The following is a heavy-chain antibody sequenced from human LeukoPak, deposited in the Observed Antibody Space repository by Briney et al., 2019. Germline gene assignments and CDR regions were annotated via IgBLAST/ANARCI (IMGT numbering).Heavy chain of an antibody. V-gene: IGHV3-21*01. CDR3: AKGPRRGILTGYCDY. CDR2: ISSSSSYI. Sequence: GGSLRLSCAASGFTFSSYSMNWVRQAPGKGLEWVSSISSSSSYIYYADSVKGRFTISRDNSKNTLYLQMNSLRAEDTAVYYCAKGPRRGILTGYCDYWGQGTLVTVSS. D-gene: IGHD3-9*01. J-gene: IGHJ4*02. CDR1: GFTFSSYS.